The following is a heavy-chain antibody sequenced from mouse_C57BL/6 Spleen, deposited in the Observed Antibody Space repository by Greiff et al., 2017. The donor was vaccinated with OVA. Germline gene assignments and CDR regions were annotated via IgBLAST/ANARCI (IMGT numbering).Heavy chain of an antibody. CDR1: GFTFSSYA. D-gene: IGHD1-1*02. V-gene: IGHV5-9-1*02. CDR3: TRELGTQVVYYYAMDY. Sequence: EVMLVESGAGLVKPGGSLKLSCAASGFTFSSYAMSWVRQTPEKRLEWVAYISSGGDYIYYADTVKGRFTISRDNARNTLYLQMSSLKSEDTAMYYCTRELGTQVVYYYAMDYWGQGTSVTVSS. CDR2: ISSGGDYI. J-gene: IGHJ4*01.